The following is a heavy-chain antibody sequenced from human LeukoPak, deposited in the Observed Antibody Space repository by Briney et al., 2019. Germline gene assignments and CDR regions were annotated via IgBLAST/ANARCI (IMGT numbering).Heavy chain of an antibody. V-gene: IGHV3-21*03. Sequence: GGSLRLSCAASGFTFSSYSMNWVRQAPGKGLEWVSSISSSSSYIYYAAPVKGTFTISRDDSKNILYLQINSLTTEDTAVYYCTAIRGVLGDQSGLDVWGQGTTVTVSS. CDR3: TAIRGVLGDQSGLDV. CDR1: GFTFSSYS. CDR2: ISSSSSYI. J-gene: IGHJ6*02. D-gene: IGHD3-10*01.